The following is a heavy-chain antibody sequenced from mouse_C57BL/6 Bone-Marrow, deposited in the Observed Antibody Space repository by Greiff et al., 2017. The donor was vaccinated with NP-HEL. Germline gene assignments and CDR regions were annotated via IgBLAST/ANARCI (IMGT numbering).Heavy chain of an antibody. J-gene: IGHJ4*01. CDR2: ISYDGSN. Sequence: DVHLVESGPGLVKPSQSLSLTRSVTGYSVTSGYYWNWIRQFPGNKLEWMGYISYDGSNNYNPSLKNRISITRDTSKNQFFLKLNSVTTEDTATYYCARYGTRAMDYWGQGTSVTVSS. V-gene: IGHV3-6*01. CDR3: ARYGTRAMDY. D-gene: IGHD2-1*01. CDR1: GYSVTSGYY.